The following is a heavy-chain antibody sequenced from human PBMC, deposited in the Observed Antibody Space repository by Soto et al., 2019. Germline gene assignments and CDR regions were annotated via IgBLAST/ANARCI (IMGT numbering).Heavy chain of an antibody. Sequence: EVQLVESGGGLVQPGRSLRLSCAASGFTFDDYAMHWVRQAPGKGLEWVSGISWNSGSIGYADSVKGRFTISRDNAKNSLYLQMNSLRAEDTAVYYCARGDYYDSSGYLDFDYWGQGTLVTVSS. D-gene: IGHD3-22*01. CDR1: GFTFDDYA. CDR2: ISWNSGSI. V-gene: IGHV3-9*01. J-gene: IGHJ4*02. CDR3: ARGDYYDSSGYLDFDY.